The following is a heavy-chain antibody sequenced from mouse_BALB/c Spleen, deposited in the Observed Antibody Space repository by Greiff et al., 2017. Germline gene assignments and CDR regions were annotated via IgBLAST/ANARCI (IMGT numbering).Heavy chain of an antibody. CDR2: INPSTGYT. CDR1: GYTFTSYW. J-gene: IGHJ3*01. V-gene: IGHV1-7*01. D-gene: IGHD2-1*01. CDR3: ALYYGNAFAY. Sequence: QVQLQQSGAELAKPGASVKMSCKASGYTFTSYWMHWVKQRPGQGLEWIGYINPSTGYTEYNQKFKDKATLTADKSSSTAYMQLSSLTSEDSAVYYCALYYGNAFAYWGQGTLVTVSA.